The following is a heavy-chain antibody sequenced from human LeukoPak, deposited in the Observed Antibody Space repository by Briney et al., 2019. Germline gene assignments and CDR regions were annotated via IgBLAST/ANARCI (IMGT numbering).Heavy chain of an antibody. CDR1: GFTFSRYT. Sequence: GGSLRLSCAASGFTFSRYTMHWVRRAPGKGLEWVAVISYDGSNKYYADSVKGRFTISRDNSKNTLYLQMNSLRAEDAAVYYCACEENSSGYSFDYWGQGTLVTVSS. V-gene: IGHV3-30-3*01. D-gene: IGHD3-22*01. CDR3: ACEENSSGYSFDY. J-gene: IGHJ4*02. CDR2: ISYDGSNK.